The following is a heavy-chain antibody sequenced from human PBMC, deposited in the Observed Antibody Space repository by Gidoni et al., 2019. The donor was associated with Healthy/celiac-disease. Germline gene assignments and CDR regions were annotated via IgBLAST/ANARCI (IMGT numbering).Heavy chain of an antibody. V-gene: IGHV4-39*07. CDR2: IYYSGST. J-gene: IGHJ3*02. CDR1: GGPISRSSYY. Sequence: QLQLQESGPGLVKPSETLSLTCTVSGGPISRSSYYWGWIRQPPGKGLEWIGSIYYSGSTYYNPSLKSRVTISVDTSKNQFSLKLSSVTAADTAVYYCALVGGNSDAFDIWGQGTMVTVSS. D-gene: IGHD2-21*02. CDR3: ALVGGNSDAFDI.